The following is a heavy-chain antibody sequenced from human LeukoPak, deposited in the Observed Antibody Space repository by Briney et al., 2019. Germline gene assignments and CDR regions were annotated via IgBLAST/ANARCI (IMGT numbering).Heavy chain of an antibody. V-gene: IGHV3-48*03. D-gene: IGHD5-18*01. CDR1: EFSFSSYE. Sequence: PGGSLRLSCAGSEFSFSSYEMNWVRQAPGKGLEWVSYISSSGDTIYYADSVRGRFTVSRDNAKNSLYLQMNSLRAEDTAVYYCARGAALVLRRGRRPYYFDYWGQGALVTVSS. CDR2: ISSSGDTI. J-gene: IGHJ4*02. CDR3: ARGAALVLRRGRRPYYFDY.